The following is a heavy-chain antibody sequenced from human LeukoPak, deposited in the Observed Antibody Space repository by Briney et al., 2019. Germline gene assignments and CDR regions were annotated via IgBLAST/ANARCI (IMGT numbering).Heavy chain of an antibody. CDR1: GGSFSGYY. Sequence: SSETLSLTCAVYGGSFSGYYWSWIRQPPGKGLEWIGEINHSGSTNYNPSLKSRVTISVDTSKNQFSLKLSSVTAADTAVYYCARGSDGGNSVDYWGQGTLVTVSS. V-gene: IGHV4-34*01. J-gene: IGHJ4*02. D-gene: IGHD4-23*01. CDR2: INHSGST. CDR3: ARGSDGGNSVDY.